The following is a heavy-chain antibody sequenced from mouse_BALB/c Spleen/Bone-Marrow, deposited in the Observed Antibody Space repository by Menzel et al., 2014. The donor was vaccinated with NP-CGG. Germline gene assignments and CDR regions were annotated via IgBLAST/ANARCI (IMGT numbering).Heavy chain of an antibody. D-gene: IGHD1-1*01. V-gene: IGHV1-4*01. J-gene: IGHJ2*01. CDR1: GYTFTSYT. CDR2: INPSSGYT. CDR3: ARRYYGSTFDY. Sequence: QVQLKESGAELARPGASVKMSCKASGYTFTSYTMHWVKQRPGQGLEWVGYINPSSGYTNYNQKFKDKATLTADKSSSTAYMQLSSLTSEDSAVYYCARRYYGSTFDYWGQGTTLTVSS.